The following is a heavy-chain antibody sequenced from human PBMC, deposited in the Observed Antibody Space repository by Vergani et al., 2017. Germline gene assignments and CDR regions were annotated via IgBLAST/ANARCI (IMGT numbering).Heavy chain of an antibody. Sequence: EVQLVESGGGLVQPGGSLRLSCAASGFTFSSYSMNWVRQAPGKGLEWVSYISSSSSTIYYADSVKGRFTISRDNAKNSLYLQMNSLRAEDTAVYYCALDSVGDQLQPSDNWSWYFDLWGRGTLVTVSS. J-gene: IGHJ2*01. CDR2: ISSSSSTI. D-gene: IGHD1-1*01. V-gene: IGHV3-48*01. CDR3: ALDSVGDQLQPSDNWSWYFDL. CDR1: GFTFSSYS.